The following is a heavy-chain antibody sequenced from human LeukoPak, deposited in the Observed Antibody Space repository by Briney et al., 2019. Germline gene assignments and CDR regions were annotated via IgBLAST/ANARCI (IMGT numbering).Heavy chain of an antibody. V-gene: IGHV4-38-2*02. CDR2: IYHSGST. Sequence: SETLSLTCTVSGYSISSGYYWGWIRQPPGKGLEWIGSIYHSGSTYYNPSLKSRVTISVDTSKNQFSLKLSSVAAADTAVYYCARDWGDGTGTTDWFDPWGQGTLVTVSS. D-gene: IGHD1-7*01. J-gene: IGHJ5*02. CDR3: ARDWGDGTGTTDWFDP. CDR1: GYSISSGYY.